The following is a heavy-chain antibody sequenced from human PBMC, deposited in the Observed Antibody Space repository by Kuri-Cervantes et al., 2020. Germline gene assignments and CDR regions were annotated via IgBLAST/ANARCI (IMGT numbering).Heavy chain of an antibody. D-gene: IGHD4-17*01. CDR2: IIPIFGTA. CDR3: AKDRYGDYGFDY. Sequence: SVKVSCKASGGTFSSYAISWVRQAPGQGLEWMGGIIPIFGTANYAQKFQGRVTITTDESTSTAYMELNSLRGEDTAVYYCAKDRYGDYGFDYWGQGTLVTVSS. V-gene: IGHV1-69*05. J-gene: IGHJ4*02. CDR1: GGTFSSYA.